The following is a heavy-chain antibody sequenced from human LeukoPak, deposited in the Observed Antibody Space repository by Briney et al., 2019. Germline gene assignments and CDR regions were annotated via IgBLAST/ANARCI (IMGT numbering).Heavy chain of an antibody. D-gene: IGHD3-22*01. CDR3: ASTFTYYYDSSGYYSS. J-gene: IGHJ5*02. CDR2: INPNSGGT. Sequence: GAAVKVSCKASGYTFTSYGISWVRQAPGQGLEWMGWINPNSGGTNYAQKFQGGVTMTRDTYISTAYMELSRLRSDDTAVYYCASTFTYYYDSSGYYSSWGQGTLVTVSS. V-gene: IGHV1-2*02. CDR1: GYTFTSYG.